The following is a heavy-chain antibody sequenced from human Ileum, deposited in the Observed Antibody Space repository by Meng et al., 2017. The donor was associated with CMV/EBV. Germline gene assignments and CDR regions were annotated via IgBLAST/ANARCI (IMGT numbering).Heavy chain of an antibody. V-gene: IGHV1-18*01. J-gene: IGHJ6*02. Sequence: ASVEVSCKASGYTFSTYGISWVRQAPGQGLEWVAWINLDNSNIKYAQKFQGRVSVTTDTSTSTAYMELRSLRSDDTAVYYCARGRGIVPDSLDVWGQGTTVTVSS. CDR1: GYTFSTYG. CDR3: ARGRGIVPDSLDV. D-gene: IGHD3-10*01. CDR2: INLDNSNI.